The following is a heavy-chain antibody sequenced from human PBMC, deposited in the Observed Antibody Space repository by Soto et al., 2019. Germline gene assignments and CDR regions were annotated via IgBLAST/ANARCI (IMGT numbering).Heavy chain of an antibody. CDR3: ARDLAKGGGSAGFDY. Sequence: ASVKVSCKASGYTFTVYYMHWVRQAPGQGLEWMGWINPKSGGTMYPQKFQGRVTMTWDTSISTAYMALTRLRSGDTAVYYCARDLAKGGGSAGFDYWGQGTPVTVSS. J-gene: IGHJ4*02. CDR1: GYTFTVYY. CDR2: INPKSGGT. D-gene: IGHD1-26*01. V-gene: IGHV1-2*02.